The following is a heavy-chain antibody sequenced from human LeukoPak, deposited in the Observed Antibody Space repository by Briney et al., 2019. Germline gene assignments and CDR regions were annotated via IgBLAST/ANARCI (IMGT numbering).Heavy chain of an antibody. CDR2: FDPEDGET. Sequence: ASVKVSCKVSGYTLTELSMHWVRQAPGKGLEWMGGFDPEDGETIYAQKFQGIVTMTEDTSTDTAYMELSSLRSEDTAVYYCATDGWTYCGGDCSSGYAAFDIWGQGTMVTVSS. CDR1: GYTLTELS. D-gene: IGHD2-21*01. J-gene: IGHJ3*02. CDR3: ATDGWTYCGGDCSSGYAAFDI. V-gene: IGHV1-24*01.